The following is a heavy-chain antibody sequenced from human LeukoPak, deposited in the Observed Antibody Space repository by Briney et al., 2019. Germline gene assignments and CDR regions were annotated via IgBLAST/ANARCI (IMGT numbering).Heavy chain of an antibody. CDR3: AKGTLSGSGSYSDF. V-gene: IGHV3-33*06. CDR2: IWNDGSNK. CDR1: GFTFSSYS. J-gene: IGHJ4*02. D-gene: IGHD3-10*01. Sequence: GRSLRLSCAASGFTFSSYSMHWVRQAPGKGLEWVALIWNDGSNKYYADSVKGRFTISRDNSKNTLYLQMNSLRAEDTAVYYCAKGTLSGSGSYSDFWGKGTLVTVSS.